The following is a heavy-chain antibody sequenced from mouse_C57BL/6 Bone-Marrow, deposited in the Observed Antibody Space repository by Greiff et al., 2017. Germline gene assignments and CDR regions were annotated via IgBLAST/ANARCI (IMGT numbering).Heavy chain of an antibody. J-gene: IGHJ3*01. D-gene: IGHD4-1*01. Sequence: EVPVVESGPELVKPGASVKISCKASGYSFTDYNMNWVKQSNGKNLEWIGVINPNYGTTSYNQKFKGKATLTVDQSSSTAYMQLNSLTSEDSAVYYCARGRLGAWFAYWGQGTLVTVSA. CDR2: INPNYGTT. V-gene: IGHV1-39*01. CDR3: ARGRLGAWFAY. CDR1: GYSFTDYN.